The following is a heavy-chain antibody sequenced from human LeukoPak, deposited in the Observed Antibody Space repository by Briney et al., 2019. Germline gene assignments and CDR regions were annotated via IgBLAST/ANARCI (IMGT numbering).Heavy chain of an antibody. D-gene: IGHD6-13*01. J-gene: IGHJ4*02. V-gene: IGHV1-69*04. CDR2: IIPILGIA. CDR1: GGTFSSYA. CDR3: ARVPRYSSSWAFDY. Sequence: VASVKVSCKASGGTFSSYAISWVRQAPGQGLEWMGRIIPILGIANYAQKFQGRVTITADKSTSTAYMELSGLRSEDTAVYYCARVPRYSSSWAFDYWGQGTLVTVSS.